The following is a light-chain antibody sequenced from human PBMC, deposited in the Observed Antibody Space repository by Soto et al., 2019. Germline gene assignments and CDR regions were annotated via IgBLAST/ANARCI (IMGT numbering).Light chain of an antibody. CDR1: TSDVGGYNY. CDR2: EVS. V-gene: IGLV2-14*01. CDR3: PLYRSPSTVV. J-gene: IGLJ2*01. Sequence: QSALTQPASVSGSPGQSITISCTGTTSDVGGYNYVSWYQQHAGKAPKLIIYEVSVRPSGVSDRFSGSKSGNTASLTISGLRAEDEADYFWPLYRSPSTVVFGGGTKLTVL.